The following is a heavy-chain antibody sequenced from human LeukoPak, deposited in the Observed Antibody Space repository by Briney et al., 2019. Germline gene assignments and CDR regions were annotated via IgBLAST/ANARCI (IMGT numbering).Heavy chain of an antibody. J-gene: IGHJ3*02. CDR2: ISYDGSNK. Sequence: PGRSLRLSCAASGFTFSSYAMHWVRQAPGKGLEWVAVISYDGSNKYYADSVKGRFTISRDNSKNTLYLQMNSLTDEDRDVYYCARSGHAVTGAFDIWGQGTMVTVSS. CDR1: GFTFSSYA. CDR3: ARSGHAVTGAFDI. V-gene: IGHV3-30*01. D-gene: IGHD2-8*02.